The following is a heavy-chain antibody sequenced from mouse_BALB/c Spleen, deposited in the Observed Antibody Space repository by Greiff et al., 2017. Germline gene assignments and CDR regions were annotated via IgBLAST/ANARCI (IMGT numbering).Heavy chain of an antibody. D-gene: IGHD2-14*01. V-gene: IGHV1-61*01. J-gene: IGHJ4*01. CDR3: ARSPLSGRRRSIAMEN. Sequence: VQLQHPGSELVRPGASVKLSCKASGYTFTSYWMNWVKQRPGQGLEWIGMIDPSDSETHYNQMFKDKATLTVDKSSSTAYMQLSSLTSEDSAVYNCARSPLSGRRRSIAMENGGEGTSVTVSS. CDR1: GYTFTSYW. CDR2: IDPSDSET.